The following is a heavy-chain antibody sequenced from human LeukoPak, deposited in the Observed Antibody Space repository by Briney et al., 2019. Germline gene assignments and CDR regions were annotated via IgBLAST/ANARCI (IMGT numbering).Heavy chain of an antibody. J-gene: IGHJ4*02. Sequence: ASVKASCKASEYTFTGYYMHWVRQAPGQGLEWMGWINPNSGGTNYAQKFQGRVTMISDTSISTAYMELRRLTSDDTAVYYCSRSIVACDNWGQGALVTVSS. V-gene: IGHV1-2*02. CDR3: SRSIVACDN. CDR1: EYTFTGYY. CDR2: INPNSGGT. D-gene: IGHD1-26*01.